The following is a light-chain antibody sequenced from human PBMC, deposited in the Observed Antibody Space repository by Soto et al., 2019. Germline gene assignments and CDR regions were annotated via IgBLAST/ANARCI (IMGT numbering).Light chain of an antibody. CDR3: HQRSN. J-gene: IGKJ5*01. Sequence: EIVLTQNTGTLSLSPGESATHSCRASQTVRKNYLARYQQKPGQAPRLLFYDASNRATGIPARFSGSGSGTDFTLTISSLDPEDFAVYYCHQRSNFGQGTRLEIK. V-gene: IGKV3-11*01. CDR2: DAS. CDR1: QTVRKNY.